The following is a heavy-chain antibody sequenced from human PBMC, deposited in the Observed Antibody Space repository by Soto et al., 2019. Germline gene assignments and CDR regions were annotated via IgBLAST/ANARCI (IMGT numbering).Heavy chain of an antibody. CDR2: ISGSGDTK. V-gene: IGHV3-48*02. Sequence: XVSLRLSCASSGFTFSSCSMNWVRQAPGKGLEWVSFISGSGDTKYYADSVKGRFTISRDNAKNSLYLQMSSLRDEDTAVYYCAKYCSSDVCFDYWGQGTLVTVS. CDR3: AKYCSSDVCFDY. CDR1: GFTFSSCS. D-gene: IGHD2-8*01. J-gene: IGHJ4*02.